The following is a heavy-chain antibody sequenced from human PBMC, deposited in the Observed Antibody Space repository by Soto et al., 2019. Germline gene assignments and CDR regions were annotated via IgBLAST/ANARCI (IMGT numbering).Heavy chain of an antibody. CDR2: IKMKSDDGTT. CDR1: GFTFSNAW. CDR3: TTDLITGSRSGGSWSDP. V-gene: IGHV3-15*01. D-gene: IGHD1-20*01. J-gene: IGHJ5*02. Sequence: SLRLSCTTSGFTFSNAWMSWVRQAPGKGLEWVGRIKMKSDDGTTDYAASVKGRFSISRDDSKSSLYLQMNSLKTEDTGVYYCTTDLITGSRSGGSWSDPWGQGTMVTVSS.